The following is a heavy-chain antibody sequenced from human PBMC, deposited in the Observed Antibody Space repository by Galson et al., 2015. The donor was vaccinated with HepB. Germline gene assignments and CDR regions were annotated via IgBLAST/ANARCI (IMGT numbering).Heavy chain of an antibody. J-gene: IGHJ4*02. D-gene: IGHD2-15*01. CDR3: ARGRGYCSGGSCYSDY. CDR2: INHSGST. V-gene: IGHV4-34*01. CDR1: GGSFSGYY. Sequence: LSLTCAVYGGSFSGYYWSWIRQPPGKGLEWIGEINHSGSTNYNPSLKSRVTISVDTSKNQFSLKLSSVTAADTAVYYCARGRGYCSGGSCYSDYWGQGTLVTVSS.